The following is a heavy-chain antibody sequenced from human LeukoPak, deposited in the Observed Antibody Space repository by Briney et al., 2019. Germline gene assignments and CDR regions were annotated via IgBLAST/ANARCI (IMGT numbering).Heavy chain of an antibody. V-gene: IGHV3-21*01. CDR1: GFTFSSYS. CDR3: ARDRVVENAFDI. CDR2: ISSSSSYI. D-gene: IGHD3-10*01. Sequence: GGSLRLSCAASGFTFSSYSMNWVRQAPGKGLEWVSSISSSSSYIYYADSVKGRFTISRDNAKNSLYLQMNSLRAEDTAVYYCARDRVVENAFDIWGQGTMVTVSS. J-gene: IGHJ3*02.